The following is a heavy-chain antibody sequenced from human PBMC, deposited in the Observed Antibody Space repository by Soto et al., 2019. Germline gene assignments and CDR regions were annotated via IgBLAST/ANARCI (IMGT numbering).Heavy chain of an antibody. J-gene: IGHJ5*02. Sequence: ASVEFSCKASGYTFTSYGISWVRQAPGQGLEWMGWISAYNGNTNYAQKLQGRVTMTTDTSTSTAYMELRSLRSDDTAVYYCARDAVVVPAAISWFDPWGQGTLVTVSS. D-gene: IGHD2-2*01. CDR1: GYTFTSYG. V-gene: IGHV1-18*04. CDR3: ARDAVVVPAAISWFDP. CDR2: ISAYNGNT.